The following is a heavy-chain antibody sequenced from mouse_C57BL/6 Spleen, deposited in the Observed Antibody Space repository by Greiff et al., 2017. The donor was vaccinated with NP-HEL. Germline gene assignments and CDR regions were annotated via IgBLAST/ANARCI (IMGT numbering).Heavy chain of an antibody. Sequence: VKLMESGAELARPGASVKLSCKASGYTFTSYGISWVKQRTGQGLEWIGEIYPRSGNTYYNEKFKGKATLTADKSSSTAYMELRSLTSEDSAVYFCARDWDGSMDYWGQGTSVTVSS. J-gene: IGHJ4*01. CDR1: GYTFTSYG. CDR3: ARDWDGSMDY. CDR2: IYPRSGNT. D-gene: IGHD4-1*01. V-gene: IGHV1-81*01.